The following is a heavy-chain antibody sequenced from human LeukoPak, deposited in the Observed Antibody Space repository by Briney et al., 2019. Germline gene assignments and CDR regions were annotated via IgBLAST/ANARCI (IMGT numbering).Heavy chain of an antibody. CDR3: ARTRNFDWLFRHHDAFDI. CDR1: GYTFTSYG. Sequence: ASVKVSCKASGYTFTSYGISWVRQAPGQGLEWMGWISANNGNTNYAQKFQGRVTMTTDTSTSTAYMELRSLRSDDTAVYYCARTRNFDWLFRHHDAFDIWGQGTMVTVSS. CDR2: ISANNGNT. D-gene: IGHD3-9*01. J-gene: IGHJ3*02. V-gene: IGHV1-18*01.